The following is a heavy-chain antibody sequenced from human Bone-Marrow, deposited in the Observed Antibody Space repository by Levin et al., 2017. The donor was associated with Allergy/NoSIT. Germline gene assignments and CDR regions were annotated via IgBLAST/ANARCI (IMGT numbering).Heavy chain of an antibody. Sequence: GSLRLSCTVSGGSISSSSYYWGWIRQPPGKGLEWIGSIYYSGSTYYNPSLKSRVTISVDTSKNQFSLKLSSVTAADTAVYYCARHSVRYFDWFTRYYYYYYMDVWGKGTTVTVSS. V-gene: IGHV4-39*01. CDR3: ARHSVRYFDWFTRYYYYYYMDV. D-gene: IGHD3-9*01. CDR2: IYYSGST. J-gene: IGHJ6*03. CDR1: GGSISSSSYY.